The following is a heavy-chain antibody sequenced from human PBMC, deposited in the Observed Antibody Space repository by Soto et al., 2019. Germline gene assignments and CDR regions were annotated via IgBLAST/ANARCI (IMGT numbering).Heavy chain of an antibody. CDR2: ISYDGSDK. V-gene: IGHV3-30*18. D-gene: IGHD6-19*01. J-gene: IGHJ4*02. CDR3: AKDPGYSSGWRMLVDY. CDR1: GFTFSSHG. Sequence: QVQLVESGGGVVQPGRSLRLSCAASGFTFSSHGMHWVRQAPGKGLEWVAVISYDGSDKYYADSVKGRFIISRDNSKNTLYLQMNSLRPEDTAMYYCAKDPGYSSGWRMLVDYWGQGTLVTVSS.